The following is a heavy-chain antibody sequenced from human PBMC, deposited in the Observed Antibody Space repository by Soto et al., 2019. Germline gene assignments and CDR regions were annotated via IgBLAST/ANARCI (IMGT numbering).Heavy chain of an antibody. J-gene: IGHJ1*01. CDR2: IYFSGIA. V-gene: IGHV4-59*01. D-gene: IGHD2-15*01. Sequence: PSETLSLTCTVSGAPITDSYWSWIRQPPEKGLEWIGYIYFSGIANYNPSLKSRATISRDTSKNEFSLKLTSVTAADTAIYYCARGDSDLAVSEAAYWGQGTLVTVSS. CDR3: ARGDSDLAVSEAAY. CDR1: GAPITDSY.